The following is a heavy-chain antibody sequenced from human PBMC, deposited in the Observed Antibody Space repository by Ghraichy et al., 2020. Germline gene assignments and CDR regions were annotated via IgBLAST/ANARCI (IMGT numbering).Heavy chain of an antibody. CDR1: GFTFSSYW. V-gene: IGHV3-74*01. D-gene: IGHD3-10*01. J-gene: IGHJ5*02. CDR2: INSDGSST. CDR3: ARDGSDYYRSGWFDP. Sequence: GGSLRLSCAASGFTFSSYWMHWVRQAPGKGLVWVSRINSDGSSTSYADSVKGRFTISRDNAKNTLYLQMNSLRAEDTAVYYCARDGSDYYRSGWFDPWGQGTLVTVSS.